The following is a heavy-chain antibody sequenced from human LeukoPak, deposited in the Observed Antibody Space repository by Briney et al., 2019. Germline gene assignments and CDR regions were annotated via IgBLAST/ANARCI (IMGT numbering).Heavy chain of an antibody. J-gene: IGHJ4*02. CDR3: AKDSEVRGVTYYFDY. CDR2: IRYEGSNK. V-gene: IGHV3-30*02. D-gene: IGHD3-10*01. Sequence: PGGSLRLSCAASGFTFSSYGMHWVRQAPGKGLEWVAFIRYEGSNKYYADSVKGRFTISRDNSKNPLYLQMNSLRAEDTAVYYCAKDSEVRGVTYYFDYWGQGTLVTVSS. CDR1: GFTFSSYG.